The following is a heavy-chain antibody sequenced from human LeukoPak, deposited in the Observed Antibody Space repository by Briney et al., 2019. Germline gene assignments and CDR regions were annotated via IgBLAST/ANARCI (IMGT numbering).Heavy chain of an antibody. V-gene: IGHV3-15*01. D-gene: IGHD6-6*01. CDR2: IKSKSDGGTT. Sequence: MAGGSLRLSCAASGLTFSNAWMSWVRQVPGNGLEWVGRIKSKSDGGTTNYAAPVKGRFTISRDDSKNTLYLQMNSLTTDDAGVYYCTTGRTSSSKDWFDPWGQGTLVTVSS. CDR3: TTGRTSSSKDWFDP. CDR1: GLTFSNAW. J-gene: IGHJ5*02.